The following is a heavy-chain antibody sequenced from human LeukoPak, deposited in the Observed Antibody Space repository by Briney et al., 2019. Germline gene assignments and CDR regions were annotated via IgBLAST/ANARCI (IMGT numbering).Heavy chain of an antibody. CDR2: IYYSGST. Sequence: PSETLSLTCTVSGGSISSSSYYWGWIRQPPGKGLEWIGSIYYSGSTYYNPSLKSRVTISVDTSKNQFSLKLSSVTAADTAVYYCARRPGGYFDNWGQGILVTVSS. J-gene: IGHJ4*02. V-gene: IGHV4-39*01. CDR3: ARRPGGYFDN. CDR1: GGSISSSSYY. D-gene: IGHD2-15*01.